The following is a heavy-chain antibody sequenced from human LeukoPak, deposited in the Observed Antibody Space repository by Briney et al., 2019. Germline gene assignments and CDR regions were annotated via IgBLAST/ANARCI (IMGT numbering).Heavy chain of an antibody. CDR1: GYTFTTYY. Sequence: ASVKVSCKASGYTFTTYYIHWVRQAPGQALEWMGVINPSGGSTTHARKFQGRVTMTRDTSTSTVYMDLSSLRSEDTAVYYCAISSLVRGVIHFYYYYGMDVWGQGTTVTVSS. CDR3: AISSLVRGVIHFYYYYGMDV. D-gene: IGHD3-10*01. CDR2: INPSGGST. V-gene: IGHV1-46*01. J-gene: IGHJ6*02.